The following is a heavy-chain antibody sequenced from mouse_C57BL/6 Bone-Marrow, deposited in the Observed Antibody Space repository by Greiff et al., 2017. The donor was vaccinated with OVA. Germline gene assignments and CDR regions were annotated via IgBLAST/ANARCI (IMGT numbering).Heavy chain of an antibody. CDR2: INPTNGGT. Sequence: EVQLQQSGPELVKPGASVKISCKASGYTFTDYYMNWVKQSHGQSLEWIGDINPTNGGTSYNQKFKGKATLTADTSSSTAYMELRSLPSADSAVYYCARTRYDGYYGGAMDYGGQGTSVTVSS. D-gene: IGHD2-3*01. V-gene: IGHV1-26*01. CDR1: GYTFTDYY. J-gene: IGHJ4*01. CDR3: ARTRYDGYYGGAMDY.